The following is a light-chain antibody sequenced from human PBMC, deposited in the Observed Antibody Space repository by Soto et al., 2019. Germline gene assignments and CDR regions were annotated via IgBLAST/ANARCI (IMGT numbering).Light chain of an antibody. CDR3: QQYGSSGT. CDR1: QSVSNNY. J-gene: IGKJ1*01. V-gene: IGKV3-20*01. Sequence: DIVLTQSPGTLSLSPGERSTLSCRDSQSVSNNYLAWYQQKPGQAPRLLIYGASNRATGIPDRFSGSGSGTDFTLTISRLEPEDFAVYYCQQYGSSGTFGQGTKVDIK. CDR2: GAS.